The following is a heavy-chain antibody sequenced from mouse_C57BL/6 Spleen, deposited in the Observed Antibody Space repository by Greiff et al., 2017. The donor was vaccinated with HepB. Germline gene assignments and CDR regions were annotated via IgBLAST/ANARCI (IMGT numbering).Heavy chain of an antibody. D-gene: IGHD1-1*01. CDR1: GYTFTSYW. J-gene: IGHJ4*01. CDR3: ASLTTVVENYAMDY. CDR2: IDPNSGGT. Sequence: QVQLKQPGAELVKPGASVKRSCKASGYTFTSYWMHGVKQRPGRGLEWIGRIDPNSGGTKYNEKFKSKATLTVDKPSSTAYMQLSSLTSEDSAVYYCASLTTVVENYAMDYWGQGTSVTVSS. V-gene: IGHV1-72*01.